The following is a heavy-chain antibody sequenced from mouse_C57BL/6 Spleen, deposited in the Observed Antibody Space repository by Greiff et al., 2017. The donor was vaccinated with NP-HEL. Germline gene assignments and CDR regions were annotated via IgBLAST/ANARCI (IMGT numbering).Heavy chain of an antibody. J-gene: IGHJ2*01. CDR1: GYTFTDYN. Sequence: VQLQQSGPELVKPGASVKMSCKASGYTFTDYNMHWVKQSHGKSLEWIGYINPNNGGTSYNQKFKGKATLTVNKSSSTAYMELRSLTSEDSAVYYCARGVYYGSSFDYWGQGTTLTVSS. D-gene: IGHD1-1*01. CDR3: ARGVYYGSSFDY. V-gene: IGHV1-22*01. CDR2: INPNNGGT.